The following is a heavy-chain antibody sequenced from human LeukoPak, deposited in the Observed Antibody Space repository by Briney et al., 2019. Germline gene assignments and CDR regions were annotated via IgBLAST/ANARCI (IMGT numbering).Heavy chain of an antibody. CDR2: IIPIFGTA. CDR3: ARVLAGSGGYGSGWFDP. D-gene: IGHD6-19*01. J-gene: IGHJ5*02. Sequence: SVKVSCKASGGTFSSYAISWVRQAPGQGLEWMGGIIPIFGTANYAQKFQGRVTITTDESTSTAYMELSSLRSEDTAVYYCARVLAGSGGYGSGWFDPWGQGTLVTVSS. V-gene: IGHV1-69*05. CDR1: GGTFSSYA.